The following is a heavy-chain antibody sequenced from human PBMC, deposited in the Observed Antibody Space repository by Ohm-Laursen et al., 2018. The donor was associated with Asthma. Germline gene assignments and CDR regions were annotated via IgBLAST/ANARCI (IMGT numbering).Heavy chain of an antibody. J-gene: IGHJ4*02. V-gene: IGHV3-23*01. CDR2: IRGSGGST. Sequence: SLRLSCSASGFSFSTYSLNWVRQAPGKGLEWVSAIRGSGGSTYYADSLKGRCTISRDNSKNTLYLQMNSLRAEDTAVYYCAHKPVTALSYWGRGTLVTVSS. CDR3: AHKPVTALSY. CDR1: GFSFSTYS. D-gene: IGHD4-17*01.